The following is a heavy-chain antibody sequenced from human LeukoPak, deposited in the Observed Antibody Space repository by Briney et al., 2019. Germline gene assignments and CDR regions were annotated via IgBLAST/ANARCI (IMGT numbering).Heavy chain of an antibody. Sequence: SETLSLTCTVSGYSIRIGYYWGWIRQSPGKGLEWIGNIYHSGSTYYNSSLKSRLTISVDTSKNQVSLHLTSVTAADTAVYYCARTGGEAAAASDYWGQGILVTVSS. V-gene: IGHV4-38-2*02. CDR2: IYHSGST. D-gene: IGHD6-13*01. CDR3: ARTGGEAAAASDY. J-gene: IGHJ4*02. CDR1: GYSIRIGYY.